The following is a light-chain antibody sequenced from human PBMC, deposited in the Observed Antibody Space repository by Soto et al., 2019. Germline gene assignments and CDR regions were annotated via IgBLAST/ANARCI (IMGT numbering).Light chain of an antibody. CDR3: QQRSNWPT. CDR2: GAS. CDR1: QGVSRK. V-gene: IGKV3-11*01. Sequence: DIVMTQSPATLSVAPGERVTFSCRASQGVSRKLAWYQHKPGQAPRLLISGASTGATGIPARFSGSGSGTDFTLTISSLEPEDFAVYYCQQRSNWPTFGQGTKVE. J-gene: IGKJ1*01.